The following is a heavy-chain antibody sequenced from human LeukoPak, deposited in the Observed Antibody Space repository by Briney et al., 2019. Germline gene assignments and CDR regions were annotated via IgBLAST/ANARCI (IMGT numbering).Heavy chain of an antibody. CDR2: IWYDGFNK. V-gene: IGHV3-33*01. Sequence: PGRSLRLSCAASGFTFSSYVMHWVRQAPGKGLEWVAVIWYDGFNKYYADSVKGRFTISRDNSKNTLYLQVNSLRAEDTAVYYCARDLGNWGWNDFWGQGTLVTVSS. CDR1: GFTFSSYV. CDR3: ARDLGNWGWNDF. D-gene: IGHD7-27*01. J-gene: IGHJ4*02.